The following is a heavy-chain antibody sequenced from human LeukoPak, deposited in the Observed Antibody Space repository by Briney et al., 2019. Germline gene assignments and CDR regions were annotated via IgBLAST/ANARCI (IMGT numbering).Heavy chain of an antibody. CDR3: ARTPQVGQLWYPIYFDY. CDR1: GGSISSYY. V-gene: IGHV4-59*08. Sequence: PSETLSLTCTVSGGSISSYYWGWIRRPPGKGLEWIGYIYYSGSTNYNPSLKSRVTISVDTSKNQFSLKLSSVTAADTAVYYCARTPQVGQLWYPIYFDYWGQGTLVTVSS. D-gene: IGHD5-18*01. CDR2: IYYSGST. J-gene: IGHJ4*02.